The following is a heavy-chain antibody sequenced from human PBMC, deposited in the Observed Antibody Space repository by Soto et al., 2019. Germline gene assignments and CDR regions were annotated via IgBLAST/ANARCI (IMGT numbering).Heavy chain of an antibody. J-gene: IGHJ5*02. V-gene: IGHV4-30-4*01. D-gene: IGHD5-12*01. CDR1: GGSISSGDYY. CDR2: IYYSGST. CDR3: ALLRELPTRATYNWFDP. Sequence: PSETLSLTCTVSGGSISSGDYYWSWIRQPPGKGLEWIGYIYYSGSTYYNPPLKSRVTISVDTSKNQFSLKLSSVTAADTAVYYCALLRELPTRATYNWFDPWGQGTLVTVSS.